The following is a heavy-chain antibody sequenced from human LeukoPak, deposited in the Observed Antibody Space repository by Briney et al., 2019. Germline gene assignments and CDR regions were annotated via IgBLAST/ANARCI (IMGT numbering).Heavy chain of an antibody. CDR2: IGDSGGDI. Sequence: GSPRLSCVASGFTFGSYEMNWVRQAPGKGLEWVAYIGDSGGDIHYADSVKGRFTISRYNADNSLYLQMDSLRAEDTAVYYYARDGSVAVPGTLYFDSWGQGTLVTVSS. J-gene: IGHJ4*02. CDR1: GFTFGSYE. D-gene: IGHD6-19*01. V-gene: IGHV3-48*03. CDR3: ARDGSVAVPGTLYFDS.